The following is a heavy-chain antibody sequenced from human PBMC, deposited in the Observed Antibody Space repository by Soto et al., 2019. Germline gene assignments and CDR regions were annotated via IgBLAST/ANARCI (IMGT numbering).Heavy chain of an antibody. CDR2: IYPGDSDT. J-gene: IGHJ5*02. V-gene: IGHV5-51*01. Sequence: GESLKISCQGSGYAFSSYWIAWVRQMPGKGLEWMGIIYPGDSDTRYSPSFQGQVAISVDKSITTAYLQWSSLKASDTAMYYCARGYCTATICDPWFDPWGQGTLVTVSS. CDR3: ARGYCTATICDPWFDP. CDR1: GYAFSSYW. D-gene: IGHD2-8*02.